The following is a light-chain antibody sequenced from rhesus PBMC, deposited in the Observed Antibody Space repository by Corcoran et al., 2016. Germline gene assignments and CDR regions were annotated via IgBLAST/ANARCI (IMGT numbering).Light chain of an antibody. CDR2: KAS. V-gene: IGKV1-22*01. CDR1: QSISSW. Sequence: DIQMTQSPSSLSASVGDTVTITCRASQSISSWLAWYQQKPGKAPKLLILKASSLQSGVPSRFSGSGYGTDFTLTISSLKSEDFATYYCQQYSSSPCSFGQGTKVEIK. J-gene: IGKJ2*01. CDR3: QQYSSSPCS.